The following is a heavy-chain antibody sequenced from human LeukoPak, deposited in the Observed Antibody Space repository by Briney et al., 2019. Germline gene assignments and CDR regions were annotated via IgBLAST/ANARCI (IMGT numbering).Heavy chain of an antibody. J-gene: IGHJ1*01. CDR1: GGSISRGSYY. V-gene: IGHV4-61*02. CDR2: FHSSGST. D-gene: IGHD3-22*01. CDR3: ARGGDYDSSGYYPAEHFQY. Sequence: SQTLSLTCTVSGGSISRGSYYWSWIRQPAGKGLEWIGRFHSSGSTDYNPSLKSRVTISVDTSKNRFSLKVTSVTAANTAVYYCARGGDYDSSGYYPAEHFQYWGQGTLVTVSS.